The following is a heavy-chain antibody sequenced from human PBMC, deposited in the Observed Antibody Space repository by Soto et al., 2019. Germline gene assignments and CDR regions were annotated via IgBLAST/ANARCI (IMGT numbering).Heavy chain of an antibody. J-gene: IGHJ4*02. D-gene: IGHD1-26*01. CDR3: AKDSWELLQFDY. CDR2: ISGSGGST. CDR1: GFTFSSYA. V-gene: IGHV3-23*01. Sequence: VGSLRLSCAASGFTFSSYAMSWVRQAPGKGLEWVSAISGSGGSTYYADSVKGRFTISRDNSKNTLYLQMNSLRAEDTAVYYCAKDSWELLQFDYWGQGALVTVSS.